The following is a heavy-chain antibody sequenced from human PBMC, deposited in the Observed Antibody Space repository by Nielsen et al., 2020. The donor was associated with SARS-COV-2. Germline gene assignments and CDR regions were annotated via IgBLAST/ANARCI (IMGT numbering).Heavy chain of an antibody. V-gene: IGHV4-34*01. CDR2: ITHTGDA. J-gene: IGHJ6*03. Sequence: WIRQPPGKGLEWIGEITHTGDANYNPSLKSRVTISVDKSKNQFSLKLSSVTAADTAVYYCARAELLWFGDAYYYYYMDVWGKGTTVTVSS. CDR3: ARAELLWFGDAYYYYYMDV. D-gene: IGHD3-10*01.